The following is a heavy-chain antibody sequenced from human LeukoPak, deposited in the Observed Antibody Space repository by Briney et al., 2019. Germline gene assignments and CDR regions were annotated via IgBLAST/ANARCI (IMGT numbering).Heavy chain of an antibody. D-gene: IGHD3-9*01. V-gene: IGHV7-4-1*02. Sequence: ASVKVSCKASGYTFTNHGMNWVRQAPGQGLEWMGWINTNAERPTYAQGFTGRFVISLDTSVNTAYLQISSLKAEDTAVYYCARSYDDILTGQHPYYYYGMDVWGQGTTVTVSS. J-gene: IGHJ6*02. CDR1: GYTFTNHG. CDR3: ARSYDDILTGQHPYYYYGMDV. CDR2: INTNAERP.